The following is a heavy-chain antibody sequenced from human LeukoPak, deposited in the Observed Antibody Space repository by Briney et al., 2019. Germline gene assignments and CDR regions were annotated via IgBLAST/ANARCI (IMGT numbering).Heavy chain of an antibody. D-gene: IGHD4-4*01. Sequence: EASVKVSCKASGYTFTSYYMHWVRPAPGQGLEGMGIINPSGGSTSYAQNFQGRVTMTRDTSTSTVYMELNSLRSEDTAVYYCARDRPTRTPVEYNFDYCGQGTLVTVSS. CDR2: INPSGGST. CDR1: GYTFTSYY. J-gene: IGHJ4*02. V-gene: IGHV1-46*01. CDR3: ARDRPTRTPVEYNFDY.